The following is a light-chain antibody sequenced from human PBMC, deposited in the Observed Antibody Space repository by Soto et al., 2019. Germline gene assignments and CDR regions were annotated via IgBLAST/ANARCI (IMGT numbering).Light chain of an antibody. J-gene: IGKJ2*01. CDR3: QQYYSTHPYT. Sequence: AIRMTQSPFSLSASVGDRVTITCWASQGISSYLAWYQQRPAKAPKLFICYVSGLQSGVPSRFSGSGSGTDYTLTISSLQPEDFATYYCQQYYSTHPYTFGQGTKLEIK. CDR2: YVS. CDR1: QGISSY. V-gene: IGKV1D-43*01.